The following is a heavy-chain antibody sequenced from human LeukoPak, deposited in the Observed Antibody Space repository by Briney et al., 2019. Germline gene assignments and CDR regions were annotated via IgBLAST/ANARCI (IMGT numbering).Heavy chain of an antibody. Sequence: SETLSLTCTVSGGSISSYYWSWIRQPAGKGLEWIGRIYSSGSTNYNPSLKSRVTMSVDTSKNQFSLKLSSVTAADTAVYYCARDAGYSSSSSVDYWGQGTLVTVSS. CDR1: GGSISSYY. CDR3: ARDAGYSSSSSVDY. CDR2: IYSSGST. V-gene: IGHV4-4*07. J-gene: IGHJ4*02. D-gene: IGHD6-6*01.